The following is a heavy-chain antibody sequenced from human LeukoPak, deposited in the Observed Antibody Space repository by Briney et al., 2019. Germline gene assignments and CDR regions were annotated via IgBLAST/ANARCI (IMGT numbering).Heavy chain of an antibody. CDR3: ARDRAGYFYFDY. V-gene: IGHV3-74*01. D-gene: IGHD2/OR15-2a*01. Sequence: GGSLRLSCTASGFTLSSYWMHWVRQAPGKGLVWVSRIDNDGSGTTYAGSVKGRFTISRDNAKNTLYLQMNSLRAEDTAVYYCARDRAGYFYFDYWGQGTLVTVSS. CDR1: GFTLSSYW. CDR2: IDNDGSGT. J-gene: IGHJ4*02.